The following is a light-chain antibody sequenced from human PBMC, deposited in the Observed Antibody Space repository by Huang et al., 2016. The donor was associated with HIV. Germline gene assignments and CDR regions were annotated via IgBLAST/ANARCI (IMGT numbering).Light chain of an antibody. CDR1: QSVSSN. Sequence: EIVMTQSPATLSVSPVERATLSCRASQSVSSNLAWYQQKLGQAPRLLIYGASTRATGIPARFSGSGSGTEFTLIISSLQSEDFALYYCQQHDDWPATFGQGTRVEIK. J-gene: IGKJ1*01. V-gene: IGKV3-15*01. CDR2: GAS. CDR3: QQHDDWPAT.